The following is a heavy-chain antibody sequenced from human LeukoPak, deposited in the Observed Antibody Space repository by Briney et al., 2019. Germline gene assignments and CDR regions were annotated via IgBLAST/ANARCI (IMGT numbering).Heavy chain of an antibody. CDR2: IYYSGST. CDR3: ARGYCSSTSCYTDP. V-gene: IGHV4-30-4*08. CDR1: GGSISSGDYY. J-gene: IGHJ5*02. D-gene: IGHD2-2*02. Sequence: SGTLSLTCAVSGGSISSGDYYWSWIRQPPGKGLEWIGYIYYSGSTYYNPSLKSRVSISVDTSKNQFSLKLSSVTAADTAVYYCARGYCSSTSCYTDPWGQGTLVTVSS.